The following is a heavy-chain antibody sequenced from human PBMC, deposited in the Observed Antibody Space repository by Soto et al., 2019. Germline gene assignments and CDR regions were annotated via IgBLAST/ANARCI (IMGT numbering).Heavy chain of an antibody. CDR3: ARQTGSGWPYYYYYMDV. Sequence: QLQLQESGPGLVKPSETLSLTCTVSGGSISSSSYYWGWIRQPPGKGLEWIGSIYYSGSTYYNPSLKSRVTISVDTSKNQFSLKLSSVTAADTAVYYCARQTGSGWPYYYYYMDVWGKGTTVTVSS. D-gene: IGHD6-19*01. CDR2: IYYSGST. V-gene: IGHV4-39*01. CDR1: GGSISSSSYY. J-gene: IGHJ6*03.